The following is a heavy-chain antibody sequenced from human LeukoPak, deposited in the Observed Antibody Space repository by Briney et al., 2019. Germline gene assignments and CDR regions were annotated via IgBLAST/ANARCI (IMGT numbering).Heavy chain of an antibody. CDR1: GGSISSYY. D-gene: IGHD3-22*01. V-gene: IGHV4-59*01. CDR2: IFYSGTT. CDR3: ARGGWNKFDY. Sequence: TSETLSLTCTVSGGSISSYYWSWIRQPPGKGLEWIGFIFYSGTTNYNPSLKSRVTISVDTSKNQFSLKLSSVTAEDTAVYYCARGGWNKFDYWGQGTLVTVSS. J-gene: IGHJ4*02.